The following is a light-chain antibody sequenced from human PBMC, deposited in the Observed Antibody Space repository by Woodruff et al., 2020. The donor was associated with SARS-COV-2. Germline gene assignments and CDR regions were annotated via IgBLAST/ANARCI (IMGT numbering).Light chain of an antibody. CDR2: GAS. Sequence: TLSCRASQSVSSSYLAWYQQKPGQAPRLLIYGASSRATGIPDRFSGSGSGTDFTLTISRLEPEDFAVYYCQQYGSSSMYTFGQG. V-gene: IGKV3-20*01. CDR3: QQYGSSSMYT. CDR1: QSVSSSY. J-gene: IGKJ2*01.